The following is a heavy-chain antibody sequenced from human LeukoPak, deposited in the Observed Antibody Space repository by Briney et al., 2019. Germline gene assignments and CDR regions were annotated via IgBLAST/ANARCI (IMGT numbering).Heavy chain of an antibody. D-gene: IGHD3-22*01. CDR3: AREGTYYYDASAYYFDY. Sequence: QPGGSLRLSCAASGFTLSSYSMNWVRQAPGKGLEWVSYISGITNTIYYADSVKGRFTISRDNAKNSLYLQMSSLRAEDTAVYYCAREGTYYYDASAYYFDYWGQGTLVTVSS. V-gene: IGHV3-48*04. CDR2: ISGITNTI. CDR1: GFTLSSYS. J-gene: IGHJ4*02.